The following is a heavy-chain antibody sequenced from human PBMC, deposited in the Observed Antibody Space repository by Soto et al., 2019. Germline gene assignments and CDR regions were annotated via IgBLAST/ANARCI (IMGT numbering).Heavy chain of an antibody. CDR1: GFTFSSYG. V-gene: IGHV3-30*18. Sequence: HPGGSLRLSCAASGFTFSSYGMHWVRQAPGKRLEWVAVISYDGSNKYYADSVKGRFTISRDNSKNTLYLQMNSLRAEDTAVYYCAKDLITMVRDPRFDPWGQGTLVTVAS. J-gene: IGHJ5*02. CDR2: ISYDGSNK. CDR3: AKDLITMVRDPRFDP. D-gene: IGHD3-10*01.